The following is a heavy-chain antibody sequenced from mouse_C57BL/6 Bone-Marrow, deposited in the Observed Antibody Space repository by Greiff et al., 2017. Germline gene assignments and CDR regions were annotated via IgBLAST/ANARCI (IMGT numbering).Heavy chain of an antibody. CDR2: IYPSDSET. D-gene: IGHD1-1*01. CDR3: ARRGNYEDWYYAMDY. J-gene: IGHJ4*01. Sequence: QVQLQQPGAELVRPGSSVKLSCKASGYTFPSYWLDWVKQRPGHSLEWIGNIYPSDSETHYNQKFKATATLTVDKSSSTAYMQLSSLTSEDSAVYYCARRGNYEDWYYAMDYSGQGTSVTVSS. V-gene: IGHV1-61*01. CDR1: GYTFPSYW.